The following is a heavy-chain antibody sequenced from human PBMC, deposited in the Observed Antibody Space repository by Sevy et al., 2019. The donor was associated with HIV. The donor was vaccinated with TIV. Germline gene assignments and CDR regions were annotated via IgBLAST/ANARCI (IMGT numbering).Heavy chain of an antibody. D-gene: IGHD3-3*01. CDR3: ARGPDPLEWSYGMDV. V-gene: IGHV3-30-3*01. CDR2: ISYDGSNK. CDR1: GFTFSSYA. Sequence: GGSLRLSCAASGFTFSSYAMHWVRQAPGKGLEWVAVISYDGSNKYYADSVKGRFTISSDNSKNTLYLQMNSLRAQETAVYYWARGPDPLEWSYGMDVWGQGTTVTVSS. J-gene: IGHJ6*02.